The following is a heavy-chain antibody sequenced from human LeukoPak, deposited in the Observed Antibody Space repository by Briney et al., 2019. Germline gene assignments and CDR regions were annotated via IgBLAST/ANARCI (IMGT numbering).Heavy chain of an antibody. J-gene: IGHJ6*03. CDR3: AGPVVVPAARYYYYYYMDV. V-gene: IGHV4-39*07. Sequence: SETLSLTCTVSGGSISSSSYYWGWIRQPPGKGLEWIGSFYYSGSTNYNPSLKSRVTISVDTSKNQFSLKLSSVTAADTAVYYCAGPVVVPAARYYYYYYMDVWGKGTTVTVSS. CDR2: FYYSGST. D-gene: IGHD2-2*01. CDR1: GGSISSSSYY.